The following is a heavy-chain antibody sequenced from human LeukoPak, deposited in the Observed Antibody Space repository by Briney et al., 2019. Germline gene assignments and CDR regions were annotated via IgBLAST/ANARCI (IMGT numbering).Heavy chain of an antibody. Sequence: GESLKISCKGSGYSFTSYWIGWVRQMPGKGLEWMGIIYPGDSDTRYSPSFQGQVTISADKSISTAYLQWSSLKASDTAMCYCARPLYRGYDSTYCGGDCYSPYDAFDIWGQGTMVTVSS. J-gene: IGHJ3*02. CDR1: GYSFTSYW. CDR3: ARPLYRGYDSTYCGGDCYSPYDAFDI. D-gene: IGHD2-21*02. V-gene: IGHV5-51*01. CDR2: IYPGDSDT.